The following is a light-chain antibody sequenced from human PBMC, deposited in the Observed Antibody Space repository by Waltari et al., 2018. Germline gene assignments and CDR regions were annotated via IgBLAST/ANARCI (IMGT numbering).Light chain of an antibody. CDR3: QQYGSSSWT. V-gene: IGKV3-20*01. CDR2: GAS. J-gene: IGKJ1*01. Sequence: EIVLTQSPGTLSLSPGERATLSCRASQSVRSSYLAWYQQKPGQAPRLLIYGASSRATGTPDRFRGSGSGTDFTLAINRLEPEDFAVYYCQQYGSSSWTFGQGTKVEIK. CDR1: QSVRSSY.